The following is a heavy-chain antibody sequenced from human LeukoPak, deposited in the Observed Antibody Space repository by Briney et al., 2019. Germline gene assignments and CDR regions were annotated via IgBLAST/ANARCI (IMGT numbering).Heavy chain of an antibody. CDR3: ASTRLWFGELFPSFFDY. V-gene: IGHV1-8*01. Sequence: ASVKVSCKASGYTFTSYDINWVRQAPGQGLEWMGWMNPNSGNTGYAQKFQGRVTMTRNTSISTAYMELSSLRSEDTAVYYCASTRLWFGELFPSFFDYWGQGTLVTVSS. CDR2: MNPNSGNT. CDR1: GYTFTSYD. J-gene: IGHJ4*02. D-gene: IGHD3-10*01.